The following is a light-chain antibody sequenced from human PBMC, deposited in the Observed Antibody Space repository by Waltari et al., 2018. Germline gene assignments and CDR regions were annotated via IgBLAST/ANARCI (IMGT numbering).Light chain of an antibody. Sequence: EIVLTQSPGTLSLSPGERATLSCRASQSVSSALAWYQQKPGQAPRLLIYGASTRATGIPDRFSGSGSGTDFSLTISRLEPDDFAVYYCQHYLRLPVTFGQGTTVEI. CDR3: QHYLRLPVT. V-gene: IGKV3-20*01. CDR2: GAS. CDR1: QSVSSA. J-gene: IGKJ1*01.